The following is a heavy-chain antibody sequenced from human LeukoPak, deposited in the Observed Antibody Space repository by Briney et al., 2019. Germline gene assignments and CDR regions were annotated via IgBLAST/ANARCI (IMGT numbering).Heavy chain of an antibody. Sequence: GRSLRLSRAASGFTFSSSVTGCARDGPAKGLEWVSGISGSGGKTYYAESVKGRFTISRDNSKNTLYLEMNSLRVEDTAVYYCAKGGSGWYFAWFDPWGQGILVTVSS. D-gene: IGHD6-19*01. CDR2: ISGSGGKT. CDR1: GFTFSSSV. CDR3: AKGGSGWYFAWFDP. V-gene: IGHV3-23*01. J-gene: IGHJ5*02.